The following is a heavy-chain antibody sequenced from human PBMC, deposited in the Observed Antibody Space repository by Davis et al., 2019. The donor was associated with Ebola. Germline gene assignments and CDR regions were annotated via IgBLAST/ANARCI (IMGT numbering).Heavy chain of an antibody. CDR2: SNSNSGDT. CDR3: ARRGGNAFDY. D-gene: IGHD4-23*01. Sequence: APVKVSCKASGGTFSSDTISWVRQAPGQGLEWMGRSNSNSGDTNYAQKFQGRVTMTRDTSISTAYMELNRLRSDATAVYFCARRGGNAFDYWGQGTPVTVSS. J-gene: IGHJ4*02. V-gene: IGHV1-2*06. CDR1: GGTFSSDT.